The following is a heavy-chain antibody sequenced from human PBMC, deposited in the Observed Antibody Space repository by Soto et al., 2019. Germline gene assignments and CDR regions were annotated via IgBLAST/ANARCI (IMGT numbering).Heavy chain of an antibody. CDR3: AKEASGDCSSTSCYIDY. Sequence: ASVKVSCKASGGTFSSYAISWVRQAPGQGLEWMGGIIPIFGTANYAQKFQGRVTITADESTSTAYMELSSLRSEDTAVYYCAKEASGDCSSTSCYIDYWGQGTLVTVSS. V-gene: IGHV1-69*13. D-gene: IGHD2-2*02. J-gene: IGHJ4*02. CDR2: IIPIFGTA. CDR1: GGTFSSYA.